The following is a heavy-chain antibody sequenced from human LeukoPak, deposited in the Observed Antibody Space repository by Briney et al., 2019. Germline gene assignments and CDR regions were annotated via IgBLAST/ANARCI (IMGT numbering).Heavy chain of an antibody. J-gene: IGHJ4*02. CDR2: ISSNGGST. V-gene: IGHV3-64*01. CDR3: ARAVDSSGYYYGGY. D-gene: IGHD3-22*01. Sequence: GGSLRLSCAASGFTFSSYAMHWVRQAPGKGLEYVSAISSNGGSTYYANSVKGRFTISRDNSKNTLYLQMGSLRVEDMAVYYCARAVDSSGYYYGGYWGQGTLVTVSS. CDR1: GFTFSSYA.